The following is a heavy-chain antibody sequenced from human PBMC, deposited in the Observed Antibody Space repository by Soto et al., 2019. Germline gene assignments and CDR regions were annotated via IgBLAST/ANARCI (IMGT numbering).Heavy chain of an antibody. J-gene: IGHJ6*02. CDR1: GFTFSSYS. D-gene: IGHD3-10*01. CDR3: ARQDTLWLGESLTYYYYCGMDV. Sequence: EVQLVESGGGLVKPGGSLRLSCAASGFTFSSYSMNWVRQAPGKGLEWVSSISSSSSYIYYADSVKGRFTISRDNAKNALYLQMKSLRAEDTAVYYCARQDTLWLGESLTYYYYCGMDVWGQGTTVTVSS. CDR2: ISSSSSYI. V-gene: IGHV3-21*01.